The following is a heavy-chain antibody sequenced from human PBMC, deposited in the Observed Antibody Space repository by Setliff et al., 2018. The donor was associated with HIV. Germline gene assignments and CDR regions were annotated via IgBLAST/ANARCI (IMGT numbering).Heavy chain of an antibody. Sequence: ASVKVSCKASGYTFTVHYLHWLRQAPGQGLEWMGWMNPNSGGTNYAQKFQGRVTMTRDTSINTAFMELNSLRSDDTAVYYCARLFYDYWSGFYSGDYWGQGTLVTVSS. V-gene: IGHV1-2*02. J-gene: IGHJ4*02. D-gene: IGHD3-3*01. CDR1: GYTFTVHY. CDR3: ARLFYDYWSGFYSGDY. CDR2: MNPNSGGT.